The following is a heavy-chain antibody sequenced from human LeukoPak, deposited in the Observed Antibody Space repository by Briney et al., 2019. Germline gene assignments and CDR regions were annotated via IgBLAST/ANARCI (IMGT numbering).Heavy chain of an antibody. J-gene: IGHJ4*02. D-gene: IGHD5-24*01. CDR3: ARDPDGYKFFDY. V-gene: IGHV4-59*01. CDR1: GGSTSSYY. Sequence: SETLSLTCTVSGGSTSSYYWSWIRQPPGKGLEWIGYIYYSGSTNYNPSLKSRVTISVDTSKNQFSLNLSSVTAADTAVYYCARDPDGYKFFDYWGRGSPVVVSS. CDR2: IYYSGST.